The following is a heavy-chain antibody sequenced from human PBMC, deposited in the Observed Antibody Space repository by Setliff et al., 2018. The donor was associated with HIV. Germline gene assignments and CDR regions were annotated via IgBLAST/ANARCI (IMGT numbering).Heavy chain of an antibody. J-gene: IGHJ4*02. Sequence: ASVKVSCKTSRDSFAWFAMNWVRQAPGQGLEWMGWITPNGDDTNYPQKFEGRVTLTRDTSIATAYMELRSPTSDDTAVYYCARVADRNYDFWSAYEYWGQGTLVTVSS. V-gene: IGHV1-2*02. CDR2: ITPNGDDT. CDR1: RDSFAWFA. D-gene: IGHD3-3*01. CDR3: ARVADRNYDFWSAYEY.